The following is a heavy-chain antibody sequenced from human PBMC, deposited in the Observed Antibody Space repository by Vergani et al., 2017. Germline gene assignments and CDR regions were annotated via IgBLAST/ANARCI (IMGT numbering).Heavy chain of an antibody. V-gene: IGHV4-61*02. CDR1: GGSISSGSYY. CDR2: IYISGST. J-gene: IGHJ6*02. Sequence: QVQLQESGPGLVKPSQTLALTCTVSGGSISSGSYYWSWIRQPGGKGLEWIGSIYISGSTNYNPSLKSRVTISVDTSKHKFSLKLSSVTAADTAVYYCARFXVVPAAMKAYGMDVWGQGTTVTVSS. D-gene: IGHD2-2*01. CDR3: ARFXVVPAAMKAYGMDV.